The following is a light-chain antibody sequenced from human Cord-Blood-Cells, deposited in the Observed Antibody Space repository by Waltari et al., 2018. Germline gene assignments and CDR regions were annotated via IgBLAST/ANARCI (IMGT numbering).Light chain of an antibody. Sequence: QPVLTQPPSASGTPGQRVTISCSGSSSNIGRNSVYWYQQRPGTAPKLRIYRNNQRPSGVPDRFAGSKSGTSASLAISGLRSEDEADYYCAAWDDSLSGRVFGGGTKLTVL. CDR3: AAWDDSLSGRV. V-gene: IGLV1-47*01. J-gene: IGLJ3*02. CDR1: SSNIGRNS. CDR2: RNN.